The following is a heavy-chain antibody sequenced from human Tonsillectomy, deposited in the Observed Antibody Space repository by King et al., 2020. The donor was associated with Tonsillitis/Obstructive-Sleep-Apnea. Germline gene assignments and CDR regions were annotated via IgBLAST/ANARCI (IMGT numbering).Heavy chain of an antibody. CDR1: GFTVTNNY. CDR3: ATLKTGYCSGGSCLGRAFDV. Sequence: QLVQSGGGLIQPGGSLRLSCAASGFTVTNNYMSWVRPAPGKGLGCVSVIYSGGSTYYADSGKGRFTISSDNSKNTLYLQMNSLRADDTAVYYCATLKTGYCSGGSCLGRAFDVWGQGTMVTVSS. CDR2: IYSGGST. D-gene: IGHD2-15*01. V-gene: IGHV3-53*01. J-gene: IGHJ3*01.